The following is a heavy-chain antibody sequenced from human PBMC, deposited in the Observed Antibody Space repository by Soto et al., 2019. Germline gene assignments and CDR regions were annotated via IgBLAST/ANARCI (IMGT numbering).Heavy chain of an antibody. CDR2: MNPNSGNT. Sequence: ASVKVSCKASGYTFTIYEINWVRQATGQGFEYLGWMNPNSGNTGYVKKFQGRVTMTRDTSMSTAYMELSSLQSEDTAVYYCARGSKYGDYATWFDIWGPGTMVTVSS. J-gene: IGHJ5*02. CDR1: GYTFTIYE. V-gene: IGHV1-8*01. D-gene: IGHD4-17*01. CDR3: ARGSKYGDYATWFDI.